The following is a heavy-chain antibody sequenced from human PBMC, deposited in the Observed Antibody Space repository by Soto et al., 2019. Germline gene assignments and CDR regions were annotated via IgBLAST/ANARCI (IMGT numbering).Heavy chain of an antibody. CDR2: ISGSGSNI. D-gene: IGHD2-15*01. J-gene: IGHJ5*02. Sequence: PGGSLRLSCAASGFTFSSQAMNWVRQAPGKGLEWVSSISGSGSNIYYADSVKGRFAISRDNSKNTLHLQMSSLRAEDTAVYYCAKGLVAPGPWGQGTLVTVSS. CDR1: GFTFSSQA. CDR3: AKGLVAPGP. V-gene: IGHV3-23*01.